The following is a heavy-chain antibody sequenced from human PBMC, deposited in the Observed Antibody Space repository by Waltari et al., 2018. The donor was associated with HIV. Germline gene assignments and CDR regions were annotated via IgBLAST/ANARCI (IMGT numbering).Heavy chain of an antibody. CDR2: IHYNGRT. CDR1: GGSMNTSAHY. J-gene: IGHJ5*02. CDR3: ARDSGLFMYDSRRAVLNWFDP. V-gene: IGHV4-39*07. D-gene: IGHD3-9*01. Sequence: QFKLQESGPRLRKPSETLSLTCTISGGSMNTSAHYWGWVRQPPGKGMEWIGNIHYNGRTFYNPSLQSRVTLSLDKSDNQFFLNFISVIAADTAVYYCARDSGLFMYDSRRAVLNWFDPWGQGLLVTVSS.